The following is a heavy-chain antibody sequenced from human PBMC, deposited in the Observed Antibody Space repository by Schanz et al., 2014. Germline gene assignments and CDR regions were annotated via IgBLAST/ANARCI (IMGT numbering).Heavy chain of an antibody. Sequence: QVQLQESGPGLVKPSETLSLTCTVSGVSIGGYYWSWIRQPPGKGLEWIGYIYHTGTTYYSPSLGGRVTISKDRSKNQFFLTLNSLTAADTAVYYCARGGGPSHYDHVWGNFRYTHFDYWGQGTLVTVSS. J-gene: IGHJ4*02. CDR3: ARGGGPSHYDHVWGNFRYTHFDY. V-gene: IGHV4-59*12. CDR1: GVSIGGYY. D-gene: IGHD3-16*02. CDR2: IYHTGTT.